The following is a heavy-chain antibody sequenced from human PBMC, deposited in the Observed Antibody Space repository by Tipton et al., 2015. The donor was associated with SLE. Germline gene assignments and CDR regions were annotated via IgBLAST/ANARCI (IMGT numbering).Heavy chain of an antibody. J-gene: IGHJ4*02. D-gene: IGHD1-26*01. Sequence: SLRLSCAASGFTFSSYAMSWVRQAPGKGLEWVSAISGSGGRTYYADSVKGRFTISRDNSTNTLYLQMNSLRAEDAAVDYCANVNNGTAPCFDYWGQGTLVTVSS. CDR3: ANVNNGTAPCFDY. CDR2: ISGSGGRT. V-gene: IGHV3-23*01. CDR1: GFTFSSYA.